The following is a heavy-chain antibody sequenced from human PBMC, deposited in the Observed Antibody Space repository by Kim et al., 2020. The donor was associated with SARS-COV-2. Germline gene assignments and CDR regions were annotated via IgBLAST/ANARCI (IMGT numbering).Heavy chain of an antibody. CDR2: IWYDGGNK. Sequence: GGSLRLSCAASGFTFSSHGMHWVRQAPGKGLEWVAVIWYDGGNKYYADSVKGRFTISRDNSKDTLYLQMNSLRAEDTAVYYCAKSPAQYYDYIWGSYPYYFDCWGQGTLGTVSS. J-gene: IGHJ4*02. D-gene: IGHD3-16*02. CDR3: AKSPAQYYDYIWGSYPYYFDC. CDR1: GFTFSSHG. V-gene: IGHV3-33*06.